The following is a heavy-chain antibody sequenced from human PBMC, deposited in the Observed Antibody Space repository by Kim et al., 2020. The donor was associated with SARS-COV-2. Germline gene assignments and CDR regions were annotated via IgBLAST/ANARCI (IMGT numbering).Heavy chain of an antibody. V-gene: IGHV5-51*01. CDR1: GYSFTTYW. J-gene: IGHJ4*02. CDR2: IYPYDSDS. Sequence: GESLKISCQGSGYSFTTYWIGWVRQMPGKGLEWIGIIYPYDSDSRYRPSLQGQVTISADKSISTAYLQWSSLKASDTAIYYCARHIRDGHFDYWGQGTLVTVSS. D-gene: IGHD3-3*02. CDR3: ARHIRDGHFDY.